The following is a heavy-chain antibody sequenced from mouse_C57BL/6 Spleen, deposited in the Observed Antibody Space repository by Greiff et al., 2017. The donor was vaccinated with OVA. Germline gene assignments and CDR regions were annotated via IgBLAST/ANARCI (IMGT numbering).Heavy chain of an antibody. CDR2: INPYNGGT. J-gene: IGHJ2*01. V-gene: IGHV1-19*01. D-gene: IGHD1-1*01. CDR1: GYTFTDYY. CDR3: ARGRSGSNFDY. Sequence: EVQLQESGPVLVKPGASVKMSCKASGYTFTDYYMNWVKQSHGKSLEWIGVINPYNGGTSYNQKFKGKATLTVDKSSSTAYMELNSLTSEDSAVYYCARGRSGSNFDYWGQGTTLTVSS.